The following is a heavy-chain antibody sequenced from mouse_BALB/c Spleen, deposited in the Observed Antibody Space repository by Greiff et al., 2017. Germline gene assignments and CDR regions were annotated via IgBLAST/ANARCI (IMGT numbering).Heavy chain of an antibody. J-gene: IGHJ4*01. V-gene: IGHV5-6-5*01. CDR2: ISSGGST. D-gene: IGHD2-4*01. Sequence: EVQLVESGGGLVKPGGSLKLSCAASGFTFSSYAMSWVRQTPEKRLEWVASISSGGSTYYPDSVKGRFTISRDNARNILYLQMSSLRSEDTAMYYCARNYDYDGFYYAMDYWGQGTSVTVSS. CDR3: ARNYDYDGFYYAMDY. CDR1: GFTFSSYA.